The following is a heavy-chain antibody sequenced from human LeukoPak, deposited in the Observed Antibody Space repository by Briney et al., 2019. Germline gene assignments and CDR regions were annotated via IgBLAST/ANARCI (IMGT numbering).Heavy chain of an antibody. CDR1: GFTFSSYA. J-gene: IGHJ4*02. CDR3: AKPGSTWYALDY. V-gene: IGHV3-30-3*02. CDR2: ISYDGSNK. Sequence: GGSLRLSCAASGFTFSSYAMHWVRQAPGKGLEWVAVISYDGSNKYYADSVKGRFTISRDNSKNTLYLQMNSLRAEDTAVYYCAKPGSTWYALDYWGQGTVVTVSS. D-gene: IGHD6-13*01.